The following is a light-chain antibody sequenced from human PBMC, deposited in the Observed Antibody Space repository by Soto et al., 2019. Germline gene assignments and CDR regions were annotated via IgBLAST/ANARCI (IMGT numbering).Light chain of an antibody. CDR1: QDISKW. J-gene: IGKJ1*01. CDR2: STS. V-gene: IGKV1D-16*01. CDR3: QEFGSFPAT. Sequence: DVQMTQSPSSLSASVGDRVTITCRASQDISKWLAWYKQKPEKAPKSLIYSTSTLQSGVPSRFSGSVYGSDFTLSISSLQPEDFATYYCQEFGSFPATFGKGTKVEV.